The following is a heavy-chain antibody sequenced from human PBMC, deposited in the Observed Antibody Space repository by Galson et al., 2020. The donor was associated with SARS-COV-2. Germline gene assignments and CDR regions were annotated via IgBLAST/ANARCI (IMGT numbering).Heavy chain of an antibody. D-gene: IGHD3-10*01. CDR1: GYSFTGYY. CDR2: INPNSGST. J-gene: IGHJ4*02. CDR3: AKGNLYYYNSGSYRFDS. Sequence: ASVKVSCQASGYSFTGYYMHWVRQAPGQGLEWMGWINPNSGSTSYAQNFQDRVTMTRDTSINTAYMELSRLRSDDMAVYYCAKGNLYYYNSGSYRFDSWGQGTLVTVSS. V-gene: IGHV1-2*02.